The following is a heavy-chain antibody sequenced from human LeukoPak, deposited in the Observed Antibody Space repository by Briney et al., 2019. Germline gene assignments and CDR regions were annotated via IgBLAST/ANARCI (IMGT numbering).Heavy chain of an antibody. D-gene: IGHD1-7*01. CDR1: GYTFTSYG. J-gene: IGHJ4*02. CDR3: ARGGYNWNYLYYIDY. CDR2: ISAYNGNT. Sequence: ASVKVSCKASGYTFTSYGISWVRQAPGQGLEWMGWISAYNGNTNYAQKLQGRVTMTTDTSTSTAYMELRSLRSDDTAVYYCARGGYNWNYLYYIDYWGQGTLVTVSS. V-gene: IGHV1-18*01.